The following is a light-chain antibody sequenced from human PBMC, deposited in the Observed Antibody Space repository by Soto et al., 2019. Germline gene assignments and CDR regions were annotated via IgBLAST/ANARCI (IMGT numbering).Light chain of an antibody. Sequence: EIVLTQFPGTLSLYPGERATLSCRASQSVGSNYLAWYQQRPGQPPNLLIFGASHRAPDIPDRFSGSGSGTDFTLTISRLEPEDFAVYYCQQYGSSTQTFGQGTKVDI. J-gene: IGKJ1*01. CDR2: GAS. V-gene: IGKV3-20*01. CDR3: QQYGSSTQT. CDR1: QSVGSNY.